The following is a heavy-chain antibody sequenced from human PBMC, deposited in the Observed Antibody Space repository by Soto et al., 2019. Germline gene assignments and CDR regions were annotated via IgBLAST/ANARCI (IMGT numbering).Heavy chain of an antibody. CDR1: GGSISSGYYY. CDR2: IYYSGST. CDR3: ARWWGAGSYPDGFDI. V-gene: IGHV4-30-4*01. Sequence: SETLSLTCSVSGGSISSGYYYWSWIRQPPGKGLEWIGNIYYSGSTYYNPSLKSRVTISVDTSKNQFSLKLSSVTAADTAVYYCARWWGAGSYPDGFDICGQGTMVT. D-gene: IGHD3-10*01. J-gene: IGHJ3*02.